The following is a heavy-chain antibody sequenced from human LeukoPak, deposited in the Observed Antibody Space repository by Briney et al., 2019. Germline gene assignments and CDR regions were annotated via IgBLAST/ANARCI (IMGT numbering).Heavy chain of an antibody. V-gene: IGHV6-1*01. CDR3: ARVSSSEYYGGIKPKNAFDI. Sequence: SQTLSLTCAISGDSVSSNSAAWNWIRQSPSRGLEWLGRTYYRSKWYNDYAVSVKSRITINPDTSKNQFSLQLNSVTPEDTAVYYCARVSSSEYYGGIKPKNAFDIWGQGTIVTVSS. D-gene: IGHD4-23*01. CDR1: GDSVSSNSAA. J-gene: IGHJ3*02. CDR2: TYYRSKWYN.